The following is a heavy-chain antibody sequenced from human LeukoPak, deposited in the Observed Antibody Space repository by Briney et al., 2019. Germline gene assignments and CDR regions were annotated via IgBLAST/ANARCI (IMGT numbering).Heavy chain of an antibody. CDR2: IKQDGSEK. CDR1: GFTFSSYW. CDR3: ARLDIVVVVALDY. Sequence: GGSLRLSCAASGFTFSSYWMSWVRQAPGKGLEWVANIKQDGSEKYYVDSVKGRFTISRDKAKNSLYLQMNSLRAEDTAVYYCARLDIVVVVALDYWGQGTLVTVSS. J-gene: IGHJ4*02. V-gene: IGHV3-7*01. D-gene: IGHD2-15*01.